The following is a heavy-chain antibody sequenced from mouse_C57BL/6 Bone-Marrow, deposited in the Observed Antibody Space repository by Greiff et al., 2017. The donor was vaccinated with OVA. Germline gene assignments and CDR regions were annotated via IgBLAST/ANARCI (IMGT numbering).Heavy chain of an antibody. CDR2: ISYDGSN. Sequence: DVQLQESGPGLVKPSQSLSLTCSVTGYSITSGYYWNWIRQFPGNKLEWMGYISYDGSNNYNPSLKNRISITRDTSKNQFFLKLNSVTTEDTATYYCARGPITTVDWYFDVWGTGTTVTVSS. J-gene: IGHJ1*03. CDR1: GYSITSGYY. V-gene: IGHV3-6*01. D-gene: IGHD1-1*01. CDR3: ARGPITTVDWYFDV.